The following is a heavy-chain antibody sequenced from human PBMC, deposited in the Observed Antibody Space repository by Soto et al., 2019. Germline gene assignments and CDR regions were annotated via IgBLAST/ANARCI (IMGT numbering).Heavy chain of an antibody. V-gene: IGHV4-59*08. CDR1: GGSISSYY. Sequence: TSETLSLTCTVSGGSISSYYWSWIRQPPGKGLEWIGYIYYSGSTYYNSALKSRLAISIDMSKNQFSLNLSSVTDADTAVYYCARHLSESGYDLNYWGQGTPVTVSS. D-gene: IGHD5-12*01. CDR3: ARHLSESGYDLNY. J-gene: IGHJ4*02. CDR2: IYYSGST.